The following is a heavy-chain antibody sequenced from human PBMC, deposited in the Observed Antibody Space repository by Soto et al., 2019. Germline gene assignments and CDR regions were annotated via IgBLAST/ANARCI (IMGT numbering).Heavy chain of an antibody. CDR2: MNPNSGNT. CDR1: GYTFTSYD. V-gene: IGHV1-8*01. CDR3: ARGERFLEWLFPGETTKFDP. Sequence: ASLKVSCNASGYTFTSYDINWVLQATGQGLEWMGWMNPNSGNTGYAQKFQGRVTMTRNTSISTAYMELSSLRSEDTAVYYCARGERFLEWLFPGETTKFDPWGQGTLVTVSS. D-gene: IGHD3-3*01. J-gene: IGHJ5*02.